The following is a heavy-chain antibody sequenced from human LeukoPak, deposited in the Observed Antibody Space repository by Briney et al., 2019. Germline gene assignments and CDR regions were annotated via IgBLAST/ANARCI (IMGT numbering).Heavy chain of an antibody. CDR3: VRASYYYDSRGYSYPNYFDF. CDR1: GFTFSSHW. CDR2: INTGGSIL. Sequence: PGGSLRLSCEASGFTFSSHWMHWVRQAPGKGLVWVSRINTGGSILNYADSVKGRLTISRDNAKNTLYLQMNSLRAEDTAVYYCVRASYYYDSRGYSYPNYFDFWGQGTLVTVSS. J-gene: IGHJ4*02. V-gene: IGHV3-74*01. D-gene: IGHD3-22*01.